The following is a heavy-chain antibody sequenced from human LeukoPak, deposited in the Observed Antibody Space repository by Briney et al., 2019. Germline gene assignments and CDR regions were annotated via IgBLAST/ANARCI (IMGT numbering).Heavy chain of an antibody. D-gene: IGHD3-10*01. Sequence: GGSLRLSCAASGFTFSSYAMSWVRQAPGKGLEGVSAISGSGGSTYYADSVKGRFTISRDNSKNTLYLQMNSLRAEDTAVYYCAKDLFYYYGSGSYLVYWGQGTLVTVSS. CDR1: GFTFSSYA. CDR3: AKDLFYYYGSGSYLVY. J-gene: IGHJ4*02. V-gene: IGHV3-23*01. CDR2: ISGSGGST.